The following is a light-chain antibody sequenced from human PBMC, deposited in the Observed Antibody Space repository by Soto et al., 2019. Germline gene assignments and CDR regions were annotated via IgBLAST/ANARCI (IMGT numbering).Light chain of an antibody. CDR1: QSVSSY. CDR3: QPRSSWPFT. CDR2: DAS. J-gene: IGKJ3*01. Sequence: EIVLTQSPATLSLSPGERATLSCRASQSVSSYLAWYQQKAGQAPRLLIYDASNRATGIPARLSGSGSGTDFTFTISSLEPKACVVYHCQPRSSWPFTFGPGTKVDI. V-gene: IGKV3-11*01.